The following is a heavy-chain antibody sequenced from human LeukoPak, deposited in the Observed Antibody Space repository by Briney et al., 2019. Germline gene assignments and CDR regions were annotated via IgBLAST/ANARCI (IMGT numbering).Heavy chain of an antibody. V-gene: IGHV3-23*01. CDR2: ISGGGDTT. CDR3: ARAPPSSGYSYHFDI. Sequence: QSGGSLRLSCAASGFTFSSHAMSWVRQAPGKWLGWVSAISGGGDTTYYADSVKGRFTISRDNSKNTLYLQMNSLRVEDTAVYYCARAPPSSGYSYHFDIWGQGTMVTVSS. D-gene: IGHD5-18*01. CDR1: GFTFSSHA. J-gene: IGHJ3*02.